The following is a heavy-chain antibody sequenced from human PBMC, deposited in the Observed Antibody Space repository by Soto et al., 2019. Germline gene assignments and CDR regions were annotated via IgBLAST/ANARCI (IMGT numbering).Heavy chain of an antibody. J-gene: IGHJ4*02. V-gene: IGHV3-7*04. D-gene: IGHD4-4*01. CDR3: ARGGYDYSNPFDY. CDR1: GFTFNRYW. Sequence: EVRLVESGGGLVQPGGSLRLSCAASGFTFNRYWMKWVRQAPGRGLEWMGNINQDGSEKHYVDSVKGRFTISRDNAKNSVYLQMNSLKAEDTAMYYCARGGYDYSNPFDYWGQGTPVTVSS. CDR2: INQDGSEK.